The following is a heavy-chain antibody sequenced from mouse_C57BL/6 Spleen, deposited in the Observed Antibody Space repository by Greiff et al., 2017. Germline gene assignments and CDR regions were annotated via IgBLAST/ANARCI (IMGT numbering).Heavy chain of an antibody. J-gene: IGHJ2*01. D-gene: IGHD3-2*02. CDR3: TRASSSSGYAGGYFDY. Sequence: EVQLVESGEGLVKPGGSLKLSCAASGFTFSSYAMSWVRQTPEKRLEWVAYISSGGDYIYYADTVKGRFTISRDNARNTLYLQMCSLKSEDTAMYYCTRASSSSGYAGGYFDYWGQGTTLTVSS. V-gene: IGHV5-9-1*02. CDR2: ISSGGDYI. CDR1: GFTFSSYA.